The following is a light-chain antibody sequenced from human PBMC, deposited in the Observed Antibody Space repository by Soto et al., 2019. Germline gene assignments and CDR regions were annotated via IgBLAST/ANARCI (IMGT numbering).Light chain of an antibody. CDR3: KSYAGTNSYV. CDR1: KNDIGVYDF. CDR2: EVV. V-gene: IGLV2-8*01. Sequence: QSALTQPPSASGSPRQSVTISCTGTKNDIGVYDFVSWYQHHPGKAPRLIIYEVVQRPSGVPDRFSGSKSGNTASLTVSGLQAADAADYFCKSYAGTNSYVFGSAPKVTVL. J-gene: IGLJ1*01.